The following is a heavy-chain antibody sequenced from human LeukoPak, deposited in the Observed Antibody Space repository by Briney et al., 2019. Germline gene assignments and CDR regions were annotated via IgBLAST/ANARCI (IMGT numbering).Heavy chain of an antibody. CDR2: INHSGST. Sequence: SETLSLTCAVYGGSFSGYYWSWIRQPPGKGLEWIGEINHSGSTNYNPSLKSRATISVDTSKNQFSLKLSSVTAADTAVYYCARGTRGTDYWGQGTLVTVSS. D-gene: IGHD1-1*01. J-gene: IGHJ4*02. CDR1: GGSFSGYY. CDR3: ARGTRGTDY. V-gene: IGHV4-34*01.